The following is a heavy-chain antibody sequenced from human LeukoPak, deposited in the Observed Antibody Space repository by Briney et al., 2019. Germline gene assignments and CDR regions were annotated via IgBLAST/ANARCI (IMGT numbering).Heavy chain of an antibody. Sequence: SVKVSCKASGGTFSSYAISSVRQAPGQGLEWMGGIIPIFGTANYAQKFQGRVTITTDESTSTAYMELSSLRSEDTAVYCCAREPQLAAAAIDAFDIWGQGTMVTVSS. D-gene: IGHD6-13*01. J-gene: IGHJ3*02. CDR3: AREPQLAAAAIDAFDI. CDR2: IIPIFGTA. CDR1: GGTFSSYA. V-gene: IGHV1-69*05.